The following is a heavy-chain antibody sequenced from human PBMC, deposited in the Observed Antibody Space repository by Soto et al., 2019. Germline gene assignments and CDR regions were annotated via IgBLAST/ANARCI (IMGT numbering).Heavy chain of an antibody. V-gene: IGHV4-31*02. D-gene: IGHD3-16*02. Sequence: WIWIRQHPGKGLEWIGYIHNTGSTHYNPSLQSRVNISGDTAKNQVSLKLSSVTAADTAVYYCARGSMTPFGGNIVNYYYYGMDVWGQGTTVTVSS. J-gene: IGHJ6*02. CDR3: ARGSMTPFGGNIVNYYYYGMDV. CDR2: IHNTGST.